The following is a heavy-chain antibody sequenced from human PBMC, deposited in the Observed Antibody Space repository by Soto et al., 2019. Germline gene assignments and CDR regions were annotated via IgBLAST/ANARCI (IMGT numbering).Heavy chain of an antibody. J-gene: IGHJ2*01. CDR1: GYTFTGYY. V-gene: IGHV1-2*04. CDR2: INPNSGGT. D-gene: IGHD3-10*01. Sequence: QVQLVQSGAEVKKPGASVKVSCKASGYTFTGYYTHWVRQAPGQGLEWMGWINPNSGGTNYAQKFQGWVTMTRDTSISTAYMELSRLRSDDTAVYYCARDRNYYGSGSPEWYFDLWGRGTLVTVSS. CDR3: ARDRNYYGSGSPEWYFDL.